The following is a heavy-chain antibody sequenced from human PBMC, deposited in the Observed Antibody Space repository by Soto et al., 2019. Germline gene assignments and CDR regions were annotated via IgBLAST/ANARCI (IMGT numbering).Heavy chain of an antibody. V-gene: IGHV6-1*01. CDR3: ARETSYYDSSGYYTGKAFDY. Sequence: QVQLQQSGPGLVKPSQTLSLTCAISGDSVSSNSAAWNWIRQSPSRGLEWLGRTYYRSKWYNDYAVSLKSRIPINPDTSKNQFPLQLNSVTPEDTAVYYCARETSYYDSSGYYTGKAFDYWGQGTLVTVSS. D-gene: IGHD3-22*01. CDR1: GDSVSSNSAA. J-gene: IGHJ4*02. CDR2: TYYRSKWYN.